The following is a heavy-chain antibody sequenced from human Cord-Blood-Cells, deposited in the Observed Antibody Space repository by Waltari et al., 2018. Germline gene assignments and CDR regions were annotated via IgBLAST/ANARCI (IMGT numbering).Heavy chain of an antibody. J-gene: IGHJ4*02. CDR1: GFTFSSYA. D-gene: IGHD6-13*01. V-gene: IGHV3-23*01. CDR3: AKVSGQQLVRPFDY. CDR2: ISGSGGST. Sequence: EVQLLESGGGLVQPGGSLRLSCAASGFTFSSYAMSWVRQAPGRGLGGVSAISGSGGSTYYADSVKGRFTISRDNSKNTLYLQMNSLRAEDTAVYYCAKVSGQQLVRPFDYWGQGTLVTVSS.